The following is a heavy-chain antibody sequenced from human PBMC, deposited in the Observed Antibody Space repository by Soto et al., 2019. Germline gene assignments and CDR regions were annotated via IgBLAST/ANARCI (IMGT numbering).Heavy chain of an antibody. CDR2: IIPIFGTA. CDR1: GGTFSSYA. V-gene: IGHV1-69*01. J-gene: IGHJ3*02. D-gene: IGHD1-1*01. Sequence: QVQLVQSGAEVKKPGSSVKVSCKASGGTFSSYAISWVRQAPGQGLEWMGGIIPIFGTANYTQKFPGRVTITADESTSTAYMEMSSLRAEDTAVYYGASRYGAAGDFDIWGQGTMVTVSS. CDR3: ASRYGAAGDFDI.